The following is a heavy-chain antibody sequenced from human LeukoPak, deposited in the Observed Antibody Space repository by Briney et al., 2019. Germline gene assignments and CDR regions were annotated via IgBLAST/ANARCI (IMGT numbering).Heavy chain of an antibody. CDR3: ARIRGYSGYEVRY. V-gene: IGHV4-61*02. D-gene: IGHD5-12*01. CDR2: IYTSGST. Sequence: SETLSLTCTVSGGSISSGSYYWSWIRQPAGKGLEWIGRIYTSGSTNYNPSLKSRVTISVDTSKNQFSLKLSSVTAADTAVYYCARIRGYSGYEVRYWGQGTLVTVSS. J-gene: IGHJ4*02. CDR1: GGSISSGSYY.